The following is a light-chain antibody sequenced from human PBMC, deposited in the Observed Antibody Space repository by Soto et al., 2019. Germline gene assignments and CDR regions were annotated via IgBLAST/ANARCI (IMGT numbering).Light chain of an antibody. CDR3: QTWDTGMV. CDR2: LNSDGSH. CDR1: SGHTNYA. Sequence: QSVLTQSPSASASLGASVKLTCTLSSGHTNYAIAWHQQQPEKGPRFLMKLNSDGSHRKGDGIPDRFSGSSSGAERYLTISSLQSEDEADYYCQTWDTGMVFGGGTKLTVL. V-gene: IGLV4-69*01. J-gene: IGLJ2*01.